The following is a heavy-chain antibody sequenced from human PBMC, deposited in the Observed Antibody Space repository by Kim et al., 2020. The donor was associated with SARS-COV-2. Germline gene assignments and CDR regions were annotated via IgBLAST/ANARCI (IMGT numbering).Heavy chain of an antibody. CDR1: GFTFSSYA. V-gene: IGHV3-30*04. D-gene: IGHD6-13*01. J-gene: IGHJ4*02. Sequence: GGSLRLSCAASGFTFSSYAMHWVRQAPGKGLEWVAVISYDGSNKYYADSVKGRFTISRDNSKNTLYLQMNSLRAEDTAVYYCAREVARYQQQVHWGQVTLVTVSS. CDR3: AREVARYQQQVH. CDR2: ISYDGSNK.